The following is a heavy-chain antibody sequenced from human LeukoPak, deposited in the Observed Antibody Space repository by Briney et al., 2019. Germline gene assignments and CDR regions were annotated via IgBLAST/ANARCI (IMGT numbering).Heavy chain of an antibody. D-gene: IGHD3-22*01. Sequence: ASVKVSCKATGYTFSSYYMHWVRQAPGQGLEWMGIINPSGGSTSYAQKFQGRVTMTRDTSTSTVYMELSSLRSEDTAVYYCAADLGWPRSSGGSQWGQGTLVTVSS. CDR3: AADLGWPRSSGGSQ. CDR1: GYTFSSYY. J-gene: IGHJ4*02. V-gene: IGHV1-46*01. CDR2: INPSGGST.